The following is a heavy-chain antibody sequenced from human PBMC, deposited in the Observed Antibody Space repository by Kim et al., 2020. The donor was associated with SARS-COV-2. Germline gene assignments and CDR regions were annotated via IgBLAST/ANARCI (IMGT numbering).Heavy chain of an antibody. J-gene: IGHJ5*02. V-gene: IGHV4-59*01. D-gene: IGHD6-13*01. CDR1: GGSISSYY. Sequence: SETLSLTCTVSGGSISSYYWSWIRQPPGKGLEWIGYIYYSGSTNYNPSLKSRVTISVDTSKNQFSLKLSSVTAADTAVYYCARSYPGIAAADPYNWLDP. CDR3: ARSYPGIAAADPYNWLDP. CDR2: IYYSGST.